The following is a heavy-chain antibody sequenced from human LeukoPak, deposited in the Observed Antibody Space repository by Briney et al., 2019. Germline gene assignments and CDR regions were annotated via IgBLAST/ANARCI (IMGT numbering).Heavy chain of an antibody. Sequence: SQTLSLTCTVSGASIISDDSYWSWIRHPPGKGLEWIGNIYYSGSTYCNPSLESRVTISVDTSKNHFSLKLSSVTAADTAVYYCARQLSNDGDYVGAFDSWGQGTLVTVSS. CDR3: ARQLSNDGDYVGAFDS. CDR1: GASIISDDSY. D-gene: IGHD4-17*01. J-gene: IGHJ4*02. CDR2: IYYSGST. V-gene: IGHV4-30-4*01.